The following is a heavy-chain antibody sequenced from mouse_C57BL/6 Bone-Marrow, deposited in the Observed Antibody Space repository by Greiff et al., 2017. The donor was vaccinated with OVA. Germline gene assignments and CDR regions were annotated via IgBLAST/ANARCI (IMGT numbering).Heavy chain of an antibody. Sequence: EVKVVESVAELVRPGASVKLSCTASGFNIKNTYMHWVKQRPEQGLEWIGRIDPANGNTKYAPKFQGKATITADTSSNTAYLQLSSLTSEDTAIYYCARYYYGSSYPAWFAYWGQGTLVTVSA. CDR2: IDPANGNT. D-gene: IGHD1-1*01. CDR1: GFNIKNTY. V-gene: IGHV14-3*01. CDR3: ARYYYGSSYPAWFAY. J-gene: IGHJ3*01.